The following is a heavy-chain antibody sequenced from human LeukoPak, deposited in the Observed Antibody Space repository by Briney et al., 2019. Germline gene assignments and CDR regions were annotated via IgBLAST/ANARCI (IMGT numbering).Heavy chain of an antibody. CDR1: AGSYSGYY. D-gene: IGHD2-15*01. CDR2: INHSGST. J-gene: IGHJ6*03. Sequence: SETLSLTCAVYAGSYSGYYWSWIRQPPGKGLEWIGEINHSGSTNYNPSLKSRVTISVDTSKNQFSLKLSSVTAADTAVYYCARRAKYCSGGSCYSWDGRNYYYYYMDVWGKGTTVTISS. CDR3: ARRAKYCSGGSCYSWDGRNYYYYYMDV. V-gene: IGHV4-34*01.